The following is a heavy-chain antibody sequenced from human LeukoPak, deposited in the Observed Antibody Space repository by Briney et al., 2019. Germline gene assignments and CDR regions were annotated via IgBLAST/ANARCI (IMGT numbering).Heavy chain of an antibody. V-gene: IGHV4-28*01. CDR3: ARRGGSSWSTNWYFDL. D-gene: IGHD6-13*01. CDR2: IYYSGST. CDR1: GYSISSSNW. Sequence: PSETLSLTCSVSGYSISSSNWWGWIRQPPGKGLEWIGYIYYSGSTYYNPSLKSRVTMSVDTSKNQFSLKLSSVTAVDTAVYYCARRGGSSWSTNWYFDLWGRGTLVTVSS. J-gene: IGHJ2*01.